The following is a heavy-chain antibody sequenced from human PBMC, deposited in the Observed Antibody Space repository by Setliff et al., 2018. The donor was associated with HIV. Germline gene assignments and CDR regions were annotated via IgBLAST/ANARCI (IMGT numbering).Heavy chain of an antibody. D-gene: IGHD3-22*01. V-gene: IGHV4-59*08. J-gene: IGHJ4*02. CDR3: HAYYYDSSGYFYFDY. Sequence: SETLSLTCTVSGGSMTGHYWSWIRQSPGKGLEWIGSIYYSGSTYYNPSLKSRVTISVDTSKNQFSLKLSSVTAADTAVYYCHAYYYDSSGYFYFDYWGQGTLVTVSS. CDR1: GGSMTGHY. CDR2: IYYSGST.